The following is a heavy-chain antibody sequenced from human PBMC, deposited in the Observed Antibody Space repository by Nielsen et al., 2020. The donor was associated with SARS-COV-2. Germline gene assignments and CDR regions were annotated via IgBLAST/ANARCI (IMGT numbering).Heavy chain of an antibody. Sequence: GESLKISCAASGFTFSAHAMIWVRQTAGKGLEWVSAVSGDVAHTTYYADSVKGRFTISRDNSKNTLYLQMNGLRAEDTATYYCARDGRIGYGVYLDYRGQGTPVTVSS. D-gene: IGHD5-12*01. J-gene: IGHJ4*02. CDR1: GFTFSAHA. CDR3: ARDGRIGYGVYLDY. CDR2: VSGDVAHTT. V-gene: IGHV3-23*01.